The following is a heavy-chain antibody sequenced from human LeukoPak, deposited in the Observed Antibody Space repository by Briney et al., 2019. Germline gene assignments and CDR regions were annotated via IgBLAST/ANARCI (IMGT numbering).Heavy chain of an antibody. Sequence: ASVKVSCTASGYTFTSYDINWVRQATGQGLEWMGGVNPNSGSTGYAQKFQGRVTITRNTSISTAYMELSGLRSEDTAVYYCARGRSTGYPYYFEYWGQGTLVTVSS. V-gene: IGHV1-8*03. CDR3: ARGRSTGYPYYFEY. CDR1: GYTFTSYD. D-gene: IGHD5-12*01. J-gene: IGHJ4*02. CDR2: VNPNSGST.